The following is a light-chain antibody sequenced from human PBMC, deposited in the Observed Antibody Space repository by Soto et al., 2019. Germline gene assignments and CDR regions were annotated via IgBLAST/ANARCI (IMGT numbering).Light chain of an antibody. Sequence: EIVMTQSPATLSVSPGERATLSCRASQSVSSNLAWYQQKPGQAPRLLIYATSTRATGFPARFSGSGSGTEFTLTISGLQSEDFAVYYCQQYNNWPYTFGQGTKVDIK. CDR2: ATS. V-gene: IGKV3-15*01. J-gene: IGKJ2*01. CDR1: QSVSSN. CDR3: QQYNNWPYT.